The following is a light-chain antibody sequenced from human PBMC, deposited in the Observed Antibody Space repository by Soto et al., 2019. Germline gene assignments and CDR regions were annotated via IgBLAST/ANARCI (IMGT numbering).Light chain of an antibody. CDR3: SAYTSSSTQV. V-gene: IGLV2-14*01. CDR1: SSDVGGYNY. Sequence: QSVLTQPASVSGSPGQSITISCTGTSSDVGGYNYVSWYQQHPGKAPKLMIYEVSNRPSGFSNRVSGSKSGNTASLTISGLQAEDEADYYCSAYTSSSTQVFGTGTKLPVL. J-gene: IGLJ1*01. CDR2: EVS.